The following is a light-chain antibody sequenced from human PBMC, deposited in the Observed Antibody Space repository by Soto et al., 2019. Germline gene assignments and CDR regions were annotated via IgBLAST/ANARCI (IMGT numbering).Light chain of an antibody. J-gene: IGKJ5*01. CDR1: QSVSNN. CDR3: QQYNDWPPIT. Sequence: EIMMTQSPVTLAVSPGERATLSCRASQSVSNNLAWYQQKPGQAPRLLIYYASTRATGIPARFSGSGSGTEFTLTISSLQSEDFALYYCQQYNDWPPITFGQGTRLEI. CDR2: YAS. V-gene: IGKV3-15*01.